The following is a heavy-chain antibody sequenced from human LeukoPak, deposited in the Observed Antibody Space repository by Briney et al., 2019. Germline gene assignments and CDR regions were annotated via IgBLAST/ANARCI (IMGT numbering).Heavy chain of an antibody. CDR1: GFTFSSYS. CDR3: ARDAHSGGWYLAY. D-gene: IGHD6-19*01. Sequence: GGSLRLSCAASGFTFSSYSMNWVRQAPGKGLEWVSSISSSSSYIYYADSVKGRFTISRDNAKNSLYLQMNSLRAEDTAVYYCARDAHSGGWYLAYWGQGTLVTVSS. V-gene: IGHV3-21*01. CDR2: ISSSSSYI. J-gene: IGHJ4*02.